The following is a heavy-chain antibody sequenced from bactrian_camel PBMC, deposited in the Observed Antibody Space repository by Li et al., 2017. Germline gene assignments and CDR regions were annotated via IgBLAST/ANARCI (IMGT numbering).Heavy chain of an antibody. V-gene: IGHV3S53*01. CDR2: ISRDGTA. CDR3: AARRSEVSRMY. J-gene: IGHJ4*01. Sequence: QVQLVESGGGSVQAGGSLRLSCAASGYSYSGYRMSWYRQAPAKQREWVADISRDGTASYVDSVKGRFTISRDNAKNTLALQMNSLTPEDTATYYCAARRSEVSRMYWGQGTQVTVS. CDR1: GYSYSGYR.